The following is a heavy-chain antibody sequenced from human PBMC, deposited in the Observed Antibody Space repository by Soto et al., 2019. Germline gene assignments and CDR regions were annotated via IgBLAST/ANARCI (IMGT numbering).Heavy chain of an antibody. V-gene: IGHV4-59*01. J-gene: IGHJ5*02. Sequence: SETLSLTCTVSGGSISSYYWSWIRQPPGKGLEWIGYIYYSGSTNYNPSLKSRVTISVDTSKNQFSLKLSSVTAADTAVYYCARETLWFGEEHKGNWFDPWGQGTLVTVSS. CDR3: ARETLWFGEEHKGNWFDP. D-gene: IGHD3-10*01. CDR1: GGSISSYY. CDR2: IYYSGST.